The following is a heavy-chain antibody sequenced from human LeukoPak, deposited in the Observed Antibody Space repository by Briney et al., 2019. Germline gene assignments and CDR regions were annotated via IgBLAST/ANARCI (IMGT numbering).Heavy chain of an antibody. Sequence: SETLSLTCAVSGGPFSGYFWSWIRQSSGKGLEWFGEIHNSGTTNYNPSLNSRVTISEDTSKNQFYLNLSSVTAADTAVYYCARRYYYNLGSFPFDFWGQGTLVTVSS. CDR2: IHNSGTT. D-gene: IGHD3-10*01. V-gene: IGHV4-34*01. CDR3: ARRYYYNLGSFPFDF. J-gene: IGHJ4*02. CDR1: GGPFSGYF.